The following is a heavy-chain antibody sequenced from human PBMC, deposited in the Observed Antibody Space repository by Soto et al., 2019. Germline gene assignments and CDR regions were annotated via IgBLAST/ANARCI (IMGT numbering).Heavy chain of an antibody. Sequence: GGSLRLSCAASGFTFSSYAMHWVRQAPGQRLEWMGWINAGNGNTKYSQKFQGRVTITRDTSASTAYMELSSLRSEDTAVYYCARDLGGWPDYWGQGTLVTVSS. CDR1: GFTFSSYA. CDR3: ARDLGGWPDY. V-gene: IGHV1-3*01. D-gene: IGHD2-15*01. CDR2: INAGNGNT. J-gene: IGHJ4*02.